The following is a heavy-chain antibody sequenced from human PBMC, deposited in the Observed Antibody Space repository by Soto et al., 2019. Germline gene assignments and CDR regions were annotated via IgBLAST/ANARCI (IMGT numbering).Heavy chain of an antibody. CDR3: ARLPQEYNYYGMDV. CDR2: IYYSGNT. D-gene: IGHD1-1*01. J-gene: IGHJ6*02. CDR1: GGSIVTGSYY. Sequence: SETLSLTCTVSGGSIVTGSYYWGWIRQPPGKGLEWLGHIYYSGNTYYPPSLKSRVTISVDTSKNQFSLRLSSVTAADTAVYYCARLPQEYNYYGMDVWGQGTTVTVS. V-gene: IGHV4-39*01.